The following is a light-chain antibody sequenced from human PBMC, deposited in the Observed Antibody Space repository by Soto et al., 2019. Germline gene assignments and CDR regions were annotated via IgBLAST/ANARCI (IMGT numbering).Light chain of an antibody. J-gene: IGLJ1*01. CDR1: SSDVGGYNY. V-gene: IGLV2-14*01. CDR3: RSYTSSSPYV. CDR2: EVS. Sequence: QSVLTQPASVSGSPGQSITISCTGTSSDVGGYNYVSWYQQHPGKAPKLMIYEVSYRPSGVSHRFSGSKSGNTASLTISGLQAEDEADYYCRSYTSSSPYVFGTGTKLTVL.